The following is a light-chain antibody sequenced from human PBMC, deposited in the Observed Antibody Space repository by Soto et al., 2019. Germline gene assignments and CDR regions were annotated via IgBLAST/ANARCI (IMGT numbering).Light chain of an antibody. CDR3: GSWDSSLSAYV. Sequence: SVLTRPPSVSAAAGRKVASACPGSSSNIGGNSVSWYQQLPGTAPKLLIYDDNKRPSGIPDRFSGSKSGTSATLGITGFQTGDEADYYCGSWDSSLSAYVFGTGTKVTVL. V-gene: IGLV1-51*01. J-gene: IGLJ1*01. CDR2: DDN. CDR1: SSNIGGNS.